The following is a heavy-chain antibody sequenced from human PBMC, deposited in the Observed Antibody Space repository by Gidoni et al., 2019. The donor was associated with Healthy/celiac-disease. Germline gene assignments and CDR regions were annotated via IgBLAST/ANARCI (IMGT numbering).Heavy chain of an antibody. CDR3: ARGPAVTGYYYYGIDV. V-gene: IGHV3-30*01. CDR1: GFTFSSYA. J-gene: IGHJ6*02. Sequence: QVQLVESGGGVVQPGRSLRLSCAASGFTFSSYAMHWVRQAPGKGLEWVAVISYDGSNKYYADSVKGRFTISRDNSKNTLYLQMNSLRAEDTAVYYCARGPAVTGYYYYGIDVWGQGTTVTVSS. CDR2: ISYDGSNK. D-gene: IGHD2-15*01.